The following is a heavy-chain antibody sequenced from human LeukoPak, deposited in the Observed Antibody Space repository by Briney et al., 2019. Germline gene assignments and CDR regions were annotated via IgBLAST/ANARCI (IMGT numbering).Heavy chain of an antibody. CDR1: GYTFTSYY. CDR2: INPSGGST. V-gene: IGHV1-46*01. D-gene: IGHD3-16*01. CDR3: ARDLRGYDYVWGSYGPPDY. J-gene: IGHJ4*02. Sequence: ASVKVSCKASGYTFTSYYMHWVRQAPGQGLEWMGIINPSGGSTSYAQKFQGRVTMTRDTSTSTVYMELSGLRSEDTAVYYCARDLRGYDYVWGSYGPPDYWGQGTLVTVSS.